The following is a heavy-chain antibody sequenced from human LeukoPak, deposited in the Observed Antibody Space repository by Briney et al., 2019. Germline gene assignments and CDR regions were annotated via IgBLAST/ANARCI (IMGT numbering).Heavy chain of an antibody. V-gene: IGHV3-48*04. CDR3: ATLHQGCSNWDGY. CDR1: GFTFSSYS. CDR2: ISSSSSTI. Sequence: GGSLRLSRAASGFTFSSYSMNWVRQAPGKGLEWISYISSSSSTIYYADSVKGRFTISRDNAKNSLYLQMNSLRAEDTAVYYCATLHQGCSNWDGYWGQGTLVTVSS. D-gene: IGHD1-1*01. J-gene: IGHJ4*02.